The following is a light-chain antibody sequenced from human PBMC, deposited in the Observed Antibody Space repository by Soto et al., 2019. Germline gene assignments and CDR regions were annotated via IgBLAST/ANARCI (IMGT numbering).Light chain of an antibody. CDR3: QQDENYWT. CDR1: QSISVW. Sequence: DIQMTQSPSTLSASVGDRVTITCRASQSISVWLAWYQQKAGKAPNLLISNAFILESGVPSTFSGSGSGTGFHSNITNLKRADFATCYWQQDENYWTLGLWAKVNIK. J-gene: IGKJ1*01. V-gene: IGKV1-5*03. CDR2: NAF.